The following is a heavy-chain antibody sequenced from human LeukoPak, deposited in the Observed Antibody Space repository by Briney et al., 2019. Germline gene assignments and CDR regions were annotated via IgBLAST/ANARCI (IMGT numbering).Heavy chain of an antibody. Sequence: SETLSLTCTVSGVSISSSNSYWGWIRQPPGKGLEWIGSIYYSGNTYYNASLKSQVSISIDTSKNQFSLKLTAVTAADTAVYYGASMDILVLPAASFDYGGQGTLVTVSS. D-gene: IGHD2-2*03. CDR1: GVSISSSNSY. J-gene: IGHJ4*02. CDR2: IYYSGNT. CDR3: ASMDILVLPAASFDY. V-gene: IGHV4-39*01.